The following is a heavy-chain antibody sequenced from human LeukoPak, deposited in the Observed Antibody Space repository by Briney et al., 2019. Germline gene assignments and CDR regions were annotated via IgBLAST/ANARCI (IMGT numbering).Heavy chain of an antibody. D-gene: IGHD4-17*01. CDR1: GFTFSSYS. V-gene: IGHV3-21*01. CDR3: AKPPSPTVTKGARDY. J-gene: IGHJ4*02. CDR2: ISSSSSYI. Sequence: GGSLRLSCAASGFTFSSYSMNWVRQAPGKGLEWVSSISSSSSYIYYADSVKGRFTISRDNAKNSLYLQMNSLRAEDTAVYYCAKPPSPTVTKGARDYWGQGTLVTVSS.